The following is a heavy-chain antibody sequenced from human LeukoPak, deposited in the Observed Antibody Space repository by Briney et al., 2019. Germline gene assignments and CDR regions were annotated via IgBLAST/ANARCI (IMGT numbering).Heavy chain of an antibody. Sequence: PGVSLRLSCAASGFTFRNYAMHWVRQAPGKGLEWVAFILYDGSNKNYADSVKGRITISRDNSKNTLYLQMNSLRAEDTAVYYCAREYSSDWNDYYYYGLDVWGQGTTVTVSS. CDR2: ILYDGSNK. CDR3: AREYSSDWNDYYYYGLDV. J-gene: IGHJ6*02. CDR1: GFTFRNYA. D-gene: IGHD6-19*01. V-gene: IGHV3-30-3*01.